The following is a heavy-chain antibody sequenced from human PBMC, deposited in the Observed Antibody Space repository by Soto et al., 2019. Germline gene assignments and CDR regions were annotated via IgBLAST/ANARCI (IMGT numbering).Heavy chain of an antibody. V-gene: IGHV1-69*13. CDR2: IIPIFGTA. CDR1: GGTFSSYA. J-gene: IGHJ6*02. CDR3: ARVRPNDYSNYRFYGMDV. Sequence: SVKVSCKASGGTFSSYAISWVRLAPGQGVEWMGVIIPIFGTANYAQKFQGRVTITADESTSIAYMELSSLRSEDTAVHYCARVRPNDYSNYRFYGMDVWGQGTTVTVSS. D-gene: IGHD4-4*01.